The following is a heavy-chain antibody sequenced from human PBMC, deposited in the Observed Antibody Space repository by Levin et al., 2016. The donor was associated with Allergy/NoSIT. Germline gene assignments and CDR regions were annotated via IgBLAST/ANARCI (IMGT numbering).Heavy chain of an antibody. Sequence: VRQAPGKGLEWVANIKLDGSEKNYVDSVKGRFTISRDNAKNALFLQMNSLRAEDTAVYYCARGYSYVFYWGQGTLVTVSS. CDR2: IKLDGSEK. V-gene: IGHV3-7*04. D-gene: IGHD5-18*01. J-gene: IGHJ4*02. CDR3: ARGYSYVFY.